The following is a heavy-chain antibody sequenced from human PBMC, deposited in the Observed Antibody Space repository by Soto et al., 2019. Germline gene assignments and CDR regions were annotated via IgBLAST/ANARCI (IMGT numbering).Heavy chain of an antibody. J-gene: IGHJ4*02. CDR3: ARSCGVAAAGPFDY. CDR2: IYYSGST. Sequence: SETLSLTCTVSGGSISSGGYYWSWIRQHPGKGLEWIGYIYYSGSTYYNPSLKSRVTISVDTSKNQFSLKLSSVTAADTAVYYCARSCGVAAAGPFDYWGQGTLVTVSS. CDR1: GGSISSGGYY. D-gene: IGHD6-13*01. V-gene: IGHV4-31*03.